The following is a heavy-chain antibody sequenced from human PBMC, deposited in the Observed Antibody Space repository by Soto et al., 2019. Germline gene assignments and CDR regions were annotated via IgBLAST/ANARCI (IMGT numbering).Heavy chain of an antibody. D-gene: IGHD2-15*01. V-gene: IGHV1-69*12. CDR3: ARSGGLDRDFNY. Sequence: QVQLVQSGAEVKKPGSSVKVSCKASGGTFSSDSFSWVRQAPGQGLEWMGGIIPMFDTPIYAQKFQDRVTXXAXXSTSTACMQLSSLRSGDTAVYYCARSGGLDRDFNYWGQGSLVTVSS. CDR2: IIPMFDTP. CDR1: GGTFSSDS. J-gene: IGHJ4*02.